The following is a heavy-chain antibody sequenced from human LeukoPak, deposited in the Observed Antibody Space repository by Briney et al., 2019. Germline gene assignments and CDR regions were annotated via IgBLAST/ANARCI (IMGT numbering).Heavy chain of an antibody. V-gene: IGHV3-7*03. CDR2: IKEDGSEK. J-gene: IGHJ4*02. CDR3: ARDSGWWRFAF. D-gene: IGHD6-13*01. CDR1: GLNFSSRW. Sequence: GGSLRLSCAASGLNFSSRWMNWVRQAPGQGLEWVASIKEDGSEKHYVDSVKGRFTISRDNGKNSLYLQMNSLRAEDTAVYYCARDSGWWRFAFWGQGTLVTVSS.